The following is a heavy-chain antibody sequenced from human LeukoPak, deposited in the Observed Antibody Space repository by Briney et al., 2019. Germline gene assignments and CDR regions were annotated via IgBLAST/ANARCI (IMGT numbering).Heavy chain of an antibody. Sequence: ASVKVSCKASGYASTTYGISWVRQAPGQGLEWMGWTYNSYTHYAQTLRDRLTMTTDTSTSTSYMELRSLRSDDTAVYYCARAGEIAAAGTLYNWVDPWGQGTLVTVSS. CDR2: TYNSYT. V-gene: IGHV1-18*01. D-gene: IGHD6-13*01. CDR1: GYASTTYG. J-gene: IGHJ5*02. CDR3: ARAGEIAAAGTLYNWVDP.